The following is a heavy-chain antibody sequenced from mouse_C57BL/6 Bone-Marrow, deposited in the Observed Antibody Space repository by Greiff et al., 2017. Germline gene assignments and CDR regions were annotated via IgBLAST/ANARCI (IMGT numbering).Heavy chain of an antibody. CDR1: GFTFSDYG. CDR3: ARHHDGYLFAY. Sequence: EVHLVESGGGLVQPGGSLKLSCAASGFTFSDYGMAWVRQAPRKGPEWVAFISNLAYSIYYADTVTGRFTISRENAKNTLYLEMSSLTSEDTAMYYCARHHDGYLFAYWGQGTLVTVSA. V-gene: IGHV5-15*01. J-gene: IGHJ3*01. D-gene: IGHD2-3*01. CDR2: ISNLAYSI.